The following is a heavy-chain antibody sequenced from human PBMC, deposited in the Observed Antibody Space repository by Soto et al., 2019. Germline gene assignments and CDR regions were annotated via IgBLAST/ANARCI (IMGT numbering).Heavy chain of an antibody. D-gene: IGHD1-7*01. J-gene: IGHJ3*01. Sequence: EVQLVDSGGGLVQPGGSLRLSCAASEFTFRSYWMHWVRQTPGKGLVWVSRISGDGSSTNYADSVKGRFTISRDNAKNTVYLQIDSLRAEDTAVYYCARSVPGTYGAFDLWGRGTMVTVSS. CDR3: ARSVPGTYGAFDL. CDR1: EFTFRSYW. CDR2: ISGDGSST. V-gene: IGHV3-74*01.